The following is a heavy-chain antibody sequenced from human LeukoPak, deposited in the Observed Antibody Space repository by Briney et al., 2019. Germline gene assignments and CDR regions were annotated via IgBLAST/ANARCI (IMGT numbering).Heavy chain of an antibody. J-gene: IGHJ3*02. CDR3: ARDRGRGGWELEGDAFDI. D-gene: IGHD1-26*01. CDR1: GYTFTSYG. Sequence: ASVKVSCKASGYTFTSYGISWVRQAPGQGLEWMGWISAYNGNTNYAQKLQGRVTMTTDTSTSTAYMELRSLRSDDTAVYYCARDRGRGGWELEGDAFDIWGQGTMVTVSS. CDR2: ISAYNGNT. V-gene: IGHV1-18*01.